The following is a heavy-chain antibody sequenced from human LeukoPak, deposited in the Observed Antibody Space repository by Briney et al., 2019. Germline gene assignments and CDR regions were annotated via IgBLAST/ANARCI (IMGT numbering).Heavy chain of an antibody. CDR3: ARSLSGYNTDPFFEQ. CDR2: ISSSFAI. CDR1: GFTFSSFE. J-gene: IGHJ4*02. D-gene: IGHD5-12*01. Sequence: PGGSLRLSCVVSGFTFSSFEMNWVRQPPGRGLEWVSYISSSFAIRYADSVKGRFTISRDNARDSLYLQMSSLRADDTAVYYCARSLSGYNTDPFFEQWGQGALVTVSS. V-gene: IGHV3-48*03.